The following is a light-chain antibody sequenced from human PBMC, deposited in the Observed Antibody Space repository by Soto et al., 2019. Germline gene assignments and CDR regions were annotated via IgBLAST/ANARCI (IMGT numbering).Light chain of an antibody. Sequence: EIVLTRSPGTLSLSPGQRATLCCRASQSVMSNYLAWYQQKPGQAPRLLIYGESSRATGIPERFSGSGSGTEFNLTISSLEPEDFAVYYCQKYGSSPLTFGGGTKVDIK. CDR3: QKYGSSPLT. J-gene: IGKJ4*01. CDR1: QSVMSNY. CDR2: GES. V-gene: IGKV3-20*01.